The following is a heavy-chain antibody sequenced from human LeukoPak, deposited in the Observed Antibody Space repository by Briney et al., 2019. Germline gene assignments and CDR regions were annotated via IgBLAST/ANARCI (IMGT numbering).Heavy chain of an antibody. CDR1: GASITSGGSY. V-gene: IGHV4-30-2*01. CDR2: IYHSGST. CDR3: ARIEAVTRGYNHAYYFDY. D-gene: IGHD5-18*01. Sequence: SETLSLTCTVSGASITSGGSYWSWIRQPPGKGLEWIGYIYHSGSTYYNPSLKSRVTISVDTSKKQFSLKLRTATAADTAVYYCARIEAVTRGYNHAYYFDYWGQGTLVTVSS. J-gene: IGHJ4*02.